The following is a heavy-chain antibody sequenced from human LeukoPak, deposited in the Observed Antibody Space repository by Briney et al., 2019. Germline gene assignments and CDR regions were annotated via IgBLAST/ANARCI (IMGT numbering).Heavy chain of an antibody. V-gene: IGHV1-18*01. Sequence: ASVKVSCKASGYTFTSYGISWVRQAPGQGLEWMGWISAYNGNTNYAQKFQGRVTITRNTSISTAYMELSSLRSEDTAVYYCAREGFSQWLPRDYYYMDVWGKGTTVTVSS. CDR2: ISAYNGNT. J-gene: IGHJ6*03. CDR3: AREGFSQWLPRDYYYMDV. CDR1: GYTFTSYG. D-gene: IGHD6-19*01.